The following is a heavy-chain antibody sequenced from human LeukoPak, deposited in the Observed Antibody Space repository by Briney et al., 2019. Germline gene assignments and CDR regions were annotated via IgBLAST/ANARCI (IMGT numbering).Heavy chain of an antibody. D-gene: IGHD2-21*02. CDR1: GFTFSGYA. V-gene: IGHV3-23*01. Sequence: SGGSLRLSCAASGFTFSGYAMSWVRQAPGKGLEWVSAISGGGGSTYYTDSVKGRFTISRDNSKNTLYLQMNSLRAEDTAVYSCAKVVESGGVWKYYFDYWGQGTLVTVSS. CDR3: AKVVESGGVWKYYFDY. CDR2: ISGGGGST. J-gene: IGHJ4*02.